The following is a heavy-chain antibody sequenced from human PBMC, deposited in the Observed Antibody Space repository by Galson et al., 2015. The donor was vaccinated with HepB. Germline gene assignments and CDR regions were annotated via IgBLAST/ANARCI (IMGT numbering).Heavy chain of an antibody. CDR3: AKDSRYTYGYETSGDYFDY. J-gene: IGHJ4*02. V-gene: IGHV3-23*01. CDR2: ISAGGGST. D-gene: IGHD5-18*01. CDR1: EFTFSNFA. Sequence: SLRLSCAASEFTFSNFAMNWVRQAPGKGLKWVSAISAGGGSTYYADSLKGRFTISRDNSKNTLYLQMNSLRTEDTAVYYCAKDSRYTYGYETSGDYFDYWGQGTLVTVSS.